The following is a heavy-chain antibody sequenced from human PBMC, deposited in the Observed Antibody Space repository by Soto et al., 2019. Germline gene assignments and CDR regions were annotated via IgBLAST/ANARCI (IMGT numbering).Heavy chain of an antibody. D-gene: IGHD1-7*01. CDR2: ICDNASNT. CDR1: GFTFTNYA. J-gene: IGHJ4*02. Sequence: GGSLRHSCAASGFTFTNYAMDWVRQAPGKGLEWVAVICDNASNTYHADTVKGRFTISRDISKNTLYLQMNSLRAEDTAVYYCAKGDWDYIAGHFDYWGQGTLVTVSS. CDR3: AKGDWDYIAGHFDY. V-gene: IGHV3-23*01.